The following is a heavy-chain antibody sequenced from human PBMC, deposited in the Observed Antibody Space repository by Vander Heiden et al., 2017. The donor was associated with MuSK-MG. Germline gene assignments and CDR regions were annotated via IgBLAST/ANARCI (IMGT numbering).Heavy chain of an antibody. D-gene: IGHD3-22*01. Sequence: EVQLVESGGGLVKPGESLRLSSAASGFTFSSALVIWVRPAPGKGREGVGRIKSKTNGATTDYAAPVKGRFTISRDDSKSTLYLQMNSLKIEDTAVYYCSTSPCDSSGYADFWGQGTLVTVSS. CDR2: IKSKTNGATT. CDR1: GFTFSSAL. CDR3: STSPCDSSGYADF. V-gene: IGHV3-15*01. J-gene: IGHJ4*02.